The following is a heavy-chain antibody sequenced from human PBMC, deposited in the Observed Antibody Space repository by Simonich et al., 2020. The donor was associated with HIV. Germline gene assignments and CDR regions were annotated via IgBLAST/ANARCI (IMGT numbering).Heavy chain of an antibody. CDR1: GGSFIGYY. D-gene: IGHD3-22*01. V-gene: IGHV4-34*01. J-gene: IGHJ1*01. Sequence: QVQLQQWGAGLLKPSETLSLTCAVYGGSFIGYYWSWIPQPPGKWLEWIGEINHSRSTNYNPSLKNRVTISVDTSKNQFSLKLSSVTAADTAVYYSARGYYYDSSGYYQPAEYFQHWGQGTLVTVSS. CDR2: INHSRST. CDR3: ARGYYYDSSGYYQPAEYFQH.